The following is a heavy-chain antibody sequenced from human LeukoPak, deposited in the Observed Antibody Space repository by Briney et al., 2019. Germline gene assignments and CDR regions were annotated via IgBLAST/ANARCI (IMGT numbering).Heavy chain of an antibody. CDR1: GGSISSYY. CDR3: ARVGTIAARGIWFDP. J-gene: IGHJ5*02. Sequence: PSETLPLTCTVSGGSISSYYWSWIRQPPGKGLGWIGYIYYSGSTNYNPSLKSRVTISVDTSKNQFSLKLSSVTAADTAVYYCARVGTIAARGIWFDPWGQGTLVTVSS. CDR2: IYYSGST. V-gene: IGHV4-59*01. D-gene: IGHD6-6*01.